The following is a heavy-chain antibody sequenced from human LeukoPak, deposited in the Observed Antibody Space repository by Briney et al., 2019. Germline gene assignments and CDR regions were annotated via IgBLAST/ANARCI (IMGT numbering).Heavy chain of an antibody. J-gene: IGHJ4*02. CDR3: AKVDTAMVINSGCDY. V-gene: IGHV3-23*01. D-gene: IGHD5-18*01. Sequence: SGGSLRLSCAASGFTFSSYGMSWVRQAPGKGLEWVSAISGSGGSTYYADSVKGRFTISRDNSKNTLYLQMNSLRAEDTAVYYCAKVDTAMVINSGCDYWGQGTLVTVSS. CDR2: ISGSGGST. CDR1: GFTFSSYG.